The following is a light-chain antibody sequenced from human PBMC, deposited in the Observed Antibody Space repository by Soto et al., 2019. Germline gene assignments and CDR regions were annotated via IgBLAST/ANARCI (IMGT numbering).Light chain of an antibody. CDR1: QSVLYSANNKNY. Sequence: DIVMTQSPDSLAVSLGERATINCKSSQSVLYSANNKNYLAWYQHKPGQPPKLLIYWASTRESGVPDRFSGSGSGTDFTLTISSLQAEDVEVYYCQQYYNTPQAFGQGTKLEI. CDR2: WAS. CDR3: QQYYNTPQA. V-gene: IGKV4-1*01. J-gene: IGKJ2*01.